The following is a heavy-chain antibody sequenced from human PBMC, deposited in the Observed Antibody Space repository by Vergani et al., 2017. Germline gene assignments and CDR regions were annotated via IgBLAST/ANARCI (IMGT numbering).Heavy chain of an antibody. CDR3: AKHFRGWGIDY. Sequence: VQLVESGGGVVQRGGSLRLSCATSGVTLSNYDMQWIRQGPGKGLEFVAFIQFDGSNQYYADSVKGRFTLSRDFSKNTLYLQMNSLRTDDTATYYCAKHFRGWGIDYWGQGTQVIVSS. CDR1: GVTLSNYD. D-gene: IGHD3-16*01. J-gene: IGHJ4*02. V-gene: IGHV3-30*02. CDR2: IQFDGSNQ.